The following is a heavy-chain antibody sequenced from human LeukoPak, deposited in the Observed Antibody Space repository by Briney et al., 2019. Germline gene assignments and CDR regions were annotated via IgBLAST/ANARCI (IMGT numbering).Heavy chain of an antibody. CDR3: ARDEGNWGTIYGMDV. D-gene: IGHD7-27*01. CDR2: IYYSGST. J-gene: IGHJ6*02. V-gene: IGHV4-59*01. CDR1: GVSISSYY. Sequence: SETLSLTCTVSGVSISSYYWSWIRQPPGKGLEWIGYIYYSGSTNYNPSLKSRVTISVDTSKNQFSLKLSSVTAADTAVYYCARDEGNWGTIYGMDVWGQGTTVTVSS.